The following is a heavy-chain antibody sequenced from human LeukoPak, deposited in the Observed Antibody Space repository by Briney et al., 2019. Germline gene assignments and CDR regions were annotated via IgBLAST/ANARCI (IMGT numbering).Heavy chain of an antibody. J-gene: IGHJ6*02. Sequence: PSETLSLTCSVSGGSINSNNWWTWVRQPPGKGLEWIGEIYHSGNTNYNPSLKSRVTISVDKSNNHFSLKMNSVTAADTAVYYCARDSATTLGSYYYGLDVWGQGTTVTVSS. CDR1: GGSINSNNW. V-gene: IGHV4-4*02. D-gene: IGHD5-12*01. CDR2: IYHSGNT. CDR3: ARDSATTLGSYYYGLDV.